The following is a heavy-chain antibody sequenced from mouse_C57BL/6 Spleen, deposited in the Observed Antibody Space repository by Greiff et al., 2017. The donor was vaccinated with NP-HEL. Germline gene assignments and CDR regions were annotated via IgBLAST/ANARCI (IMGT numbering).Heavy chain of an antibody. CDR2: IYIGNGYT. D-gene: IGHD1-1*01. V-gene: IGHV1-58*01. CDR3: ERIGGSYYYGMSAWYFDV. J-gene: IGHJ1*03. Sequence: EVQLQQSGAELVRPGSSVKMSCKTSGYTFTSYGINWVKQRPGQGLEWIGYIYIGNGYTEYNEKFKGKATLTSDTSSSTAYMQLSSLTSDDSAIYFCERIGGSYYYGMSAWYFDVWGTGTTVTVSS. CDR1: GYTFTSYG.